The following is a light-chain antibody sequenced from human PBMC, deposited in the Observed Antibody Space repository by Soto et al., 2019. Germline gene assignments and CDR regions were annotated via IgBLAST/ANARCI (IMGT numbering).Light chain of an antibody. CDR1: QSVSSSY. Sequence: IVLTESPGTLSLAPGERASLSCRASQSVSSSYLSWYQQKPGQAPRLLIYCASRRATGIPDRVSCSGSGTDFTLTLLRLEAEDFAMYFCPEYGGPPKPFCQGTKVDI. CDR2: CAS. V-gene: IGKV3-20*01. J-gene: IGKJ1*01. CDR3: PEYGGPPKP.